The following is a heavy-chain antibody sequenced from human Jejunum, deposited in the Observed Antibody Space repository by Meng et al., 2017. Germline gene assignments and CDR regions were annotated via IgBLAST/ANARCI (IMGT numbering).Heavy chain of an antibody. CDR1: GGSITGTNW. CDR2: IYHSGTT. CDR3: ATRTRDSFDY. V-gene: IGHV4-4*02. D-gene: IGHD1-7*01. J-gene: IGHJ4*02. Sequence: QLQESGPGVVSPSGTRYLPCAVSGGSITGTNWWTWVRQAPGKGLVWIGEIYHSGTTNYNPSLKSRVAISADKSKNQFSLNLYSLSAADTAVYYCATRTRDSFDYWGQGSLVTVSS.